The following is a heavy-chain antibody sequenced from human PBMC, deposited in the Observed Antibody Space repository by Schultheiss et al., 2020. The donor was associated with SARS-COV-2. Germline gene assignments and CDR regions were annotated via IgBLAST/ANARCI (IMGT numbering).Heavy chain of an antibody. CDR1: GFTFSSYA. CDR3: ARGDHSSDYYYYYGMDV. Sequence: GGSLRLSCAASGFTFSSYAMHWVRQAPGKGLEWVAVISYDGSNKYYADSVKGRFTISRDNSKNTLYLQMNSLRAEDTAVYYCARGDHSSDYYYYYGMDVWGQGTTVTVSS. J-gene: IGHJ6*02. D-gene: IGHD6-19*01. CDR2: ISYDGSNK. V-gene: IGHV3-30*04.